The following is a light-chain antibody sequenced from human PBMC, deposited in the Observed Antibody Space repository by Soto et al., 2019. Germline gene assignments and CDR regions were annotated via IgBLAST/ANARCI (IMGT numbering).Light chain of an antibody. Sequence: ILMTQSPATLSVSPGERATFSSTASHNIITNLAWYQQKPLQVPRRLIYVASTTATRVPPTFSGSGSGTEFILTISSLQSEDFAVYYCQQYSNWPLTFGGGTKVDIK. J-gene: IGKJ4*01. V-gene: IGKV3-15*01. CDR3: QQYSNWPLT. CDR2: VAS. CDR1: HNIITN.